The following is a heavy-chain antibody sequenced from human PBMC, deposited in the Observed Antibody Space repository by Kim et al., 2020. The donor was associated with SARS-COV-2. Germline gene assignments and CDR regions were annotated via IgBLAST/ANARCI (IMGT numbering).Heavy chain of an antibody. CDR1: GFIFSNSW. D-gene: IGHD5-18*01. V-gene: IGHV3-74*01. CDR2: INADGTKT. J-gene: IGHJ4*02. Sequence: GGSLRLSCAASGFIFSNSWMHWVRQAPGKGLVWVSRINADGTKTNYADSVKGRFTISRDNAKNTLYLQMNSLSDEDTAVYYCTRGYTYRDYWGQGTMVTVSS. CDR3: TRGYTYRDY.